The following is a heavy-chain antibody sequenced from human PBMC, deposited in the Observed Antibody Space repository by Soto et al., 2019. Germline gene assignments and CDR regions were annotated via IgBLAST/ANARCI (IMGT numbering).Heavy chain of an antibody. J-gene: IGHJ5*02. CDR2: MNPNSGET. D-gene: IGHD2-15*01. V-gene: IGHV1-8*01. CDR3: ARVAVAARPRWYNWFDP. CDR1: GYTFTDYD. Sequence: QEQLVQSGAEVKKPGASVKVSCKTSGYTFTDYDINWVRQATGQGLEWIGWMNPNSGETGYAQKFQGRVTTTRSASLSTAYLELSGLRSEDTAVYYCARVAVAARPRWYNWFDPWGQGTLVTVSS.